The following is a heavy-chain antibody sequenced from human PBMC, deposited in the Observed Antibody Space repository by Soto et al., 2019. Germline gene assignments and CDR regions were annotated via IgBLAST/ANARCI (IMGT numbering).Heavy chain of an antibody. CDR3: ARWASYRKACLFYY. Sequence: SETLSLTCTVSGASVNNYYCSWIRQPPGKRLEFIGYIYYSGSTNYNPSLKSRVTMSKDTSMNQFSLNLTSVTAADTAVYYCARWASYRKACLFYYWGRGTLVTVSS. V-gene: IGHV4-59*02. CDR1: GASVNNYY. J-gene: IGHJ4*02. CDR2: IYYSGST.